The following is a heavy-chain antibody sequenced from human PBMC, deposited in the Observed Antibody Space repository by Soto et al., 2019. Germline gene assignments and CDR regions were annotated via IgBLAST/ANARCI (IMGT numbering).Heavy chain of an antibody. V-gene: IGHV3-33*03. CDR3: AKDPRSTYSSGPYYFDY. D-gene: IGHD6-19*01. CDR1: GFTFSYHD. J-gene: IGHJ4*02. CDR2: IRSDGTVQ. Sequence: HPGGSLRLSCAASGFTFSYHDMHWVRQAPGKGLEWVAVIRSDGTVQNYADSVKGRFTISRDNSKNTLYLEMNSLRAEDTAVYYCAKDPRSTYSSGPYYFDYWGQGTLVTAPQ.